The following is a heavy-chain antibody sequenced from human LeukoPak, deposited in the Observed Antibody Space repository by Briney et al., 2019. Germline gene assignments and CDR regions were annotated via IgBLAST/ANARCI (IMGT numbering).Heavy chain of an antibody. CDR2: IYSDNT. Sequence: GGSLRLSCTVSGFTPSSNSMSWVGQAPGKGLEWVSFIYSDNTHYSHTVKGRFTISTDNSKNTLYLRMNSPRAEDTAAYYCAKDGTWARFENWGQGTLVTVSS. CDR1: GFTPSSNS. D-gene: IGHD1-1*01. V-gene: IGHV3-53*01. CDR3: AKDGTWARFEN. J-gene: IGHJ4*02.